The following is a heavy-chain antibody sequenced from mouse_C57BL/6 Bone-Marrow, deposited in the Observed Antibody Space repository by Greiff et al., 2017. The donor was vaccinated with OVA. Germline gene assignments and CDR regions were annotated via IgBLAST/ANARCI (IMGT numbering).Heavy chain of an antibody. V-gene: IGHV1-80*01. CDR2: IYPGDGDT. J-gene: IGHJ4*01. CDR1: GYAFSSYW. Sequence: QVQLQQSGAELVKPGASVKISCKASGYAFSSYWMNWVKQRPGKGLEWIGQIYPGDGDTNYNGKFKGKATLTADNSSSTASIQLSSLTSDDSAVYFCARRVYDGYPYAMDYWGQGTSVTVSS. CDR3: ARRVYDGYPYAMDY. D-gene: IGHD2-3*01.